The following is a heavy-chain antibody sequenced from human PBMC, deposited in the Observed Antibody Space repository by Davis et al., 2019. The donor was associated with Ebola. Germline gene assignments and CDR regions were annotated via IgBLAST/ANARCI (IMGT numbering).Heavy chain of an antibody. Sequence: PGGSLRLSCAASGFTFSSYAMSWVRQAPGKGLEWVSAISCSGGSTYYADSVKGRFTISRDNAKNSLYLQMNSLRAEDTAVYYCARDVNQLLSSSSWSHYFDYWGQGTLVTVSS. CDR1: GFTFSSYA. CDR3: ARDVNQLLSSSSWSHYFDY. D-gene: IGHD2-2*01. J-gene: IGHJ4*02. CDR2: ISCSGGST. V-gene: IGHV3-23*01.